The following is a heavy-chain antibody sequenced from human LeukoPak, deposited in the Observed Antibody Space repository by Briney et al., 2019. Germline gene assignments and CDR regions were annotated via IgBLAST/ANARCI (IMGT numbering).Heavy chain of an antibody. CDR2: IYYSGST. CDR3: ARGLFGLGTPNIVVVPAAILYYYYMDV. D-gene: IGHD2-2*01. Sequence: SETLSLTCTVSGDSISSSSYYWGWIRQPPGKGLEWIGSIYYSGSTYYNPSLKSRVTISVDTSKNQFSLKLSSVTAADTAVYYCARGLFGLGTPNIVVVPAAILYYYYMDVWGKGTTVTVSS. CDR1: GDSISSSSYY. V-gene: IGHV4-39*07. J-gene: IGHJ6*03.